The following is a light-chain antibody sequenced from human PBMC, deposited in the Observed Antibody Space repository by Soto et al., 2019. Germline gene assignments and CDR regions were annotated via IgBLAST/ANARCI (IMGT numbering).Light chain of an antibody. V-gene: IGKV3-20*01. CDR1: QSLSSGY. Sequence: EIVLTQSTATLSLSPGERATLSCRASQSLSSGYLAWYQQKPGQAPRILIYAASSRATGIPDRFSGSGSGTDFTLTIIRLEPEDFAVYSCHQYDTSPRTFGQGTKWIS. J-gene: IGKJ1*01. CDR3: HQYDTSPRT. CDR2: AAS.